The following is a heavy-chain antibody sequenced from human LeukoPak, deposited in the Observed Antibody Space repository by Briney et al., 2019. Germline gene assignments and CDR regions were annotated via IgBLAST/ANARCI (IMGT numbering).Heavy chain of an antibody. J-gene: IGHJ4*02. Sequence: SETLSLTCTVSGGSISSGSYYWSWIRQPAGKGLEWIGRIYTSGSTNYNPSLKSRVTISVDTSKNQFSLKLSSVTAADTAVYYCAREYYYGSGFIPDYDYWGQGTLVTVSS. V-gene: IGHV4-61*02. CDR3: AREYYYGSGFIPDYDY. CDR1: GGSISSGSYY. D-gene: IGHD3-10*01. CDR2: IYTSGST.